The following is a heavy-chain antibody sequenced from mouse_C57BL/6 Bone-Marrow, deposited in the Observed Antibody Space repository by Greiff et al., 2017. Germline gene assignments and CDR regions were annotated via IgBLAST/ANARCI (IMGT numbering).Heavy chain of an antibody. D-gene: IGHD2-2*01. CDR1: GYPFTDYY. J-gene: IGHJ2*01. CDR2: INPYNGGT. V-gene: IGHV1-19*01. Sequence: VQLQQSGPVLVKPGASVKMSCKASGYPFTDYYMNWVKQSHGKSLEWIGVINPYNGGTSYNQKFKGKATLTVDKSSSTAYMELNSLTSEDSAVYYCARWDLLWFFDYWGQGTTLTVSS. CDR3: ARWDLLWFFDY.